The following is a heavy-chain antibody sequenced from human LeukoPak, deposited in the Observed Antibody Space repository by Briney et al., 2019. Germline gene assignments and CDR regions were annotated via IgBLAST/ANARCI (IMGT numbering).Heavy chain of an antibody. CDR2: INPNSGGT. J-gene: IGHJ4*02. CDR3: AREGAGLGSSTWSDFDY. V-gene: IGHV1-2*02. CDR1: GYTFTGYY. D-gene: IGHD6-6*01. Sequence: ASVKVSCKASGYTFTGYYIHWVRQAPGQGLEWMGWINPNSGGTNYAQKFQGRVIMTRDTSISTDYMELSRPRSDDTAVYYCAREGAGLGSSTWSDFDYWGQGTLVTVSS.